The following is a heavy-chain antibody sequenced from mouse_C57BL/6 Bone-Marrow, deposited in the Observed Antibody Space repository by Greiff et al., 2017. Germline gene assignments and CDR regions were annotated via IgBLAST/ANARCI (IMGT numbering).Heavy chain of an antibody. CDR2: IRPNSGST. V-gene: IGHV1-64*01. Sequence: QVQLQQPGAELVKPGASVKLSCKASGYTFTSYWMHWVKQRPGQGLEWIGMIRPNSGSTNYNEKFKSKATLTVDKSSSSAYMQLSNLTSEDSAVYACASSDYSNGFAYWGQGTLVTVSA. J-gene: IGHJ3*01. D-gene: IGHD2-5*01. CDR3: ASSDYSNGFAY. CDR1: GYTFTSYW.